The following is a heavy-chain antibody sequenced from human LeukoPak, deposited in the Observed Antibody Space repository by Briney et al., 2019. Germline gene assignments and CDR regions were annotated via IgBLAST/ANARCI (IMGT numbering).Heavy chain of an antibody. D-gene: IGHD2-2*02. J-gene: IGHJ4*02. V-gene: IGHV3-30*02. CDR2: IRYDGSNK. CDR1: GFTFSSYG. CDR3: AKGVVPAAIWGVSGFDY. Sequence: GGSLRLSCAASGFTFSSYGMQWVRQAPGKGLEWVAFIRYDGSNKYYADSVKGRFIISRDNSKNTLYLQMNSLRAEDTAVYYCAKGVVPAAIWGVSGFDYWGQGTLVTVSS.